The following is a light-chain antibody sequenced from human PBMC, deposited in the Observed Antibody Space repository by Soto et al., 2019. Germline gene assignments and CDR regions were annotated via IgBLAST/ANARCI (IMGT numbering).Light chain of an antibody. J-gene: IGKJ1*01. Sequence: DIQMTQSPSSLSASVGDRVTITCRTSQSIDSYLNWYQQKPGKPPKLLIYAASTLERGVPSRFSGSGSGTDFTLTISSLQSEDFAAYYCQQSYSFPRTFDQGTKVEIK. CDR1: QSIDSY. CDR2: AAS. CDR3: QQSYSFPRT. V-gene: IGKV1-39*01.